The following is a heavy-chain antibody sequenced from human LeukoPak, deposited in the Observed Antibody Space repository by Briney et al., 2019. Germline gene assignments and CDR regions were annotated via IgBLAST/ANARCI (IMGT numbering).Heavy chain of an antibody. CDR2: ISGSGDNT. CDR1: GFTFSSYS. Sequence: GGSLRLSCAASGFTFSSYSMNWVRQAPGQGLEWVSAISGSGDNTYYADSVKGRFTISRDNSKNTLYLQMNGLRAADTAVYYCAKDTTFNLYNWNYYLDYWGQGTLVTVSS. CDR3: AKDTTFNLYNWNYYLDY. D-gene: IGHD1-7*01. J-gene: IGHJ4*02. V-gene: IGHV3-23*01.